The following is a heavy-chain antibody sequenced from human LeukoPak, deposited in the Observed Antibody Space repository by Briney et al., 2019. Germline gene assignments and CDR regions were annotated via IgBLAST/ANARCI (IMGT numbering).Heavy chain of an antibody. CDR2: INSDNSV. J-gene: IGHJ3*02. Sequence: ETLSLTCGVYGGSFSGYYWSWIRQPPGKGLEWVAYINSDNSVLYGDSVKGRFTISSDKATNSLYLQMNSLRAEDTAVYYCAREVLSQAIHRGYNAFEIWGQGTMVTVSS. D-gene: IGHD5-12*01. CDR3: AREVLSQAIHRGYNAFEI. CDR1: GGSFSGYY. V-gene: IGHV3-69-1*02.